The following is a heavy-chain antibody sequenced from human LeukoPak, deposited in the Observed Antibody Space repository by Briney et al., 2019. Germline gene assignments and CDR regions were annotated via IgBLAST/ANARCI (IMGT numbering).Heavy chain of an antibody. CDR3: ARPHSSGWYPFDY. J-gene: IGHJ4*02. V-gene: IGHV4-39*01. CDR2: IYYSGST. CDR1: GGSISSSSYY. Sequence: SETLSLTCTVSGGSISSSSYYWGWIRQPPGTGLEWIGSIYYSGSTYYNPSLKSRVTISVDTPKNQFSLKLSSVTAADTAVYYCARPHSSGWYPFDYWGQGTLVTVSS. D-gene: IGHD6-19*01.